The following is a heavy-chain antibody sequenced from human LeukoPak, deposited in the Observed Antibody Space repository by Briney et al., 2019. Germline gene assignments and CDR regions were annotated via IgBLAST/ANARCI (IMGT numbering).Heavy chain of an antibody. V-gene: IGHV4-59*01. J-gene: IGHJ6*03. CDR3: ASGYSYGYVGSYYYYMDV. CDR2: IYYSGST. Sequence: SETLSLTCTVSGGSISSYYWSWIRQPPGEGLEWIGYIYYSGSTNYNPSLKSRVTISVDTSKNQFSLKLSSVTTADTAVYYCASGYSYGYVGSYYYYMDVWGKGTTVTVSS. D-gene: IGHD5-18*01. CDR1: GGSISSYY.